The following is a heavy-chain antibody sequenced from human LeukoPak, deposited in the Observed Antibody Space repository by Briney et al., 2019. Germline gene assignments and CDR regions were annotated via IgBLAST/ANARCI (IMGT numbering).Heavy chain of an antibody. CDR3: ARVGPYYYGSTTYYNIIDY. V-gene: IGHV1-8*01. CDR2: MNPNRGTT. D-gene: IGHD3-10*01. Sequence: ASVRVSCKASGYSFSSYDINWVRQATGQGLEWMGWMNPNRGTTGYVQKFQGRVTMTRNTAISTAYMELSSLRSEDTAVYYCARVGPYYYGSTTYYNIIDYWGQGTLVTVSS. CDR1: GYSFSSYD. J-gene: IGHJ4*02.